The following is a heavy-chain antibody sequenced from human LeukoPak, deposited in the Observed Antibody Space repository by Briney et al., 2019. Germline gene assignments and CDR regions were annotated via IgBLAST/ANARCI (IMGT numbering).Heavy chain of an antibody. CDR2: IYYSGST. D-gene: IGHD6-13*01. CDR1: GGSISSGGYY. J-gene: IGHJ5*02. V-gene: IGHV4-31*03. Sequence: SETLSLTCTVSGGSISSGGYYWSWIRQHPGKGLEWIGYIYYSGSTYYNPSLKSRVTISVDTSKNQFSLKLSSVTAAGTAVYYCAREGSSWWNWFDPWGQGTLVTVSS. CDR3: AREGSSWWNWFDP.